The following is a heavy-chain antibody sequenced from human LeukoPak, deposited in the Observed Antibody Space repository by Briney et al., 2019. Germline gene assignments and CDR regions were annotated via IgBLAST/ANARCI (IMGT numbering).Heavy chain of an antibody. CDR1: GFTFSSYS. D-gene: IGHD2-2*01. Sequence: GGSLRLSCAASGFTFSSYSMNWVRQAPGKGLEWVSYIGSDSSIIHYADSVKGRFTISRDNAKNSLYLQMNGLRAEDTAVYYCASFYCSSTSCPNDAFDIWGQGTMVTVSS. CDR3: ASFYCSSTSCPNDAFDI. V-gene: IGHV3-48*04. CDR2: IGSDSSII. J-gene: IGHJ3*02.